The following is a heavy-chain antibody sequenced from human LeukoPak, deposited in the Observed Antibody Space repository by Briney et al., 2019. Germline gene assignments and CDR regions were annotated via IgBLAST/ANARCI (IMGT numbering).Heavy chain of an antibody. D-gene: IGHD3-22*01. Sequence: PSETLSLTCTVSGGSISSSSYYWAWIRQPPGKGLEWIGSIYYSGTTFYNPSLKSRVTISVDTSKNQFSLKLSSVTAADTAVYYCARENGDSSVGFDYWGQGTLVTVSS. J-gene: IGHJ4*02. CDR1: GGSISSSSYY. V-gene: IGHV4-39*07. CDR2: IYYSGTT. CDR3: ARENGDSSVGFDY.